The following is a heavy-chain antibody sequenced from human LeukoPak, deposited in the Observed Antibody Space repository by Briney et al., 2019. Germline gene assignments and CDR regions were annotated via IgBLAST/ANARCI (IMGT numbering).Heavy chain of an antibody. CDR1: GGSISSYY. V-gene: IGHV4-59*01. D-gene: IGHD6-19*01. J-gene: IGHJ6*04. Sequence: SETLSLTCTVSGGSISSYYWSWIRQPPGKGLEWIGYIYYSGSTNYNPSLKSRVTISVDTSKNQFSLKLSSVTAADTAVYYCARDEAIAVARYYYYGMDVWGKGTTVTVSS. CDR3: ARDEAIAVARYYYYGMDV. CDR2: IYYSGST.